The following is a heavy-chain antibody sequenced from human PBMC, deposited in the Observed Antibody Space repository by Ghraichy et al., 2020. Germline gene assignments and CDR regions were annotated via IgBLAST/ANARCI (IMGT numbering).Heavy chain of an antibody. CDR3: AKSGHEPERDYYYYYGMDV. V-gene: IGHV3-23*01. Sequence: GGSLRLSCAASGFTFSSYAMSWVRQAPGKGLEWVSAISGSGGSTYYADSVKGRFTISRDNSKNTLYLQMNSLRAEDTAVYYCAKSGHEPERDYYYYYGMDVWGQGTTVTVSS. J-gene: IGHJ6*02. CDR2: ISGSGGST. D-gene: IGHD1-14*01. CDR1: GFTFSSYA.